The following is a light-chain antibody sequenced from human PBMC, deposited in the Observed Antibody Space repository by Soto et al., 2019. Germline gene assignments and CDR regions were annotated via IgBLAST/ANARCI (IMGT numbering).Light chain of an antibody. CDR3: QQYGGSPWT. J-gene: IGKJ1*01. Sequence: EVALTQSPGTLSLSPGARATLSCRASQSIANDYLTWYQQKPGQAPRVLIYDASTRAAGIPDRFSGSWSGTDFTLTISRLEPEDSAVYYCQQYGGSPWTFGQGTKVEI. V-gene: IGKV3-20*01. CDR1: QSIANDY. CDR2: DAS.